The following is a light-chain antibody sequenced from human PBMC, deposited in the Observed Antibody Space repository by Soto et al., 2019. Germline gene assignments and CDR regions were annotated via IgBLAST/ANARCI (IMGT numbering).Light chain of an antibody. CDR1: QSISTS. CDR3: QPYKSYWT. J-gene: IGKJ1*01. V-gene: IGKV1-5*01. CDR2: DAS. Sequence: DSQMTQSPSTLSASVGDRVTITCRATQSISTSLAWYQQKPGKAPKLLIYDASSLESGVPSRFSGSGSETEITLPISGLQPDDFATYSCQPYKSYWTFGQGTKVDIK.